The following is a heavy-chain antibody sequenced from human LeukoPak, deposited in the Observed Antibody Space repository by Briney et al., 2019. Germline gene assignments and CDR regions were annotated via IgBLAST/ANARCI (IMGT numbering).Heavy chain of an antibody. CDR3: ARDLGQYYDTSDNWFDP. J-gene: IGHJ5*02. Sequence: HPGGSLRLSCAASGFIFSSYGMHWVRQAPGKGLEWVAFIRYDGSNTYYADSVKGRFTISRDNAKNTLNLQMNSLRAEDTAVYYCARDLGQYYDTSDNWFDPWGQGTLVTVSS. V-gene: IGHV3-30*02. CDR2: IRYDGSNT. CDR1: GFIFSSYG. D-gene: IGHD3-22*01.